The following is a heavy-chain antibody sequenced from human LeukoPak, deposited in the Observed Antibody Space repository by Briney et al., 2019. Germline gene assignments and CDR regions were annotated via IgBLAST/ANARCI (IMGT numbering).Heavy chain of an antibody. CDR2: IYFSGST. D-gene: IGHD4-17*01. Sequence: PSETLSLTCTLSGGSLSSSSYYWGWIRHPPGKGLELIGSIYFSGSTAYSPSLKSRVNISVDTSKNQFSLKLSSVTAADTAVYFCASRPTTWGFFDSWGQGTLVTVSS. CDR3: ASRPTTWGFFDS. CDR1: GGSLSSSSYY. V-gene: IGHV4-39*01. J-gene: IGHJ4*02.